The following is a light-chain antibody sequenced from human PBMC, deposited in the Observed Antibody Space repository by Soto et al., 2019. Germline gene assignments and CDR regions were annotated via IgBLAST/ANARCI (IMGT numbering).Light chain of an antibody. V-gene: IGKV3-20*01. CDR3: QQYGTSFWT. J-gene: IGKJ1*01. Sequence: EIGLTQSPGTLSLSPGERATLSCSTSQSVSSSDLAWYQQKPGQSPRLLIYGASSRATGIPDRFSGSGSVTDFTLTISRLEPEDFAVYYCQQYGTSFWTLGQGTKVEIK. CDR1: QSVSSSD. CDR2: GAS.